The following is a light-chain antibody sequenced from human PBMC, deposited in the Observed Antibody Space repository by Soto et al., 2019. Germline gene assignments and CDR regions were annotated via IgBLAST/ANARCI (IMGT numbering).Light chain of an antibody. CDR2: NNN. CDR1: SSNIGSHV. Sequence: QSVLTQPPSASGTPGQRVTISCSGSSSNIGSHVVYWYQQLAGTAPKLLMYNNNQRPSGVPDRFSGSKSGTSASLAISGLQDEDEADYYCAVWDDSLDGWVFGGGTKLTVL. CDR3: AVWDDSLDGWV. J-gene: IGLJ3*02. V-gene: IGLV1-44*01.